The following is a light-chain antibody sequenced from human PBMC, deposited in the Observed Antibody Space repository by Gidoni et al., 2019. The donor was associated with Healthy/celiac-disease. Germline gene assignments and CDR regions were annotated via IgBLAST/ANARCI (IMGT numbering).Light chain of an antibody. CDR1: QSVSSSY. J-gene: IGKJ5*01. CDR2: GAS. CDR3: QQYGSSPPFT. Sequence: EIVLTQSPGTLSLSPGERATLSCRASQSVSSSYLAWYQQKPGQAHRLLIYGASSRATGIPDRCSGSGSGTDFTLTISRLEPEDFAVYYCQQYGSSPPFTFGQGTRLESK. V-gene: IGKV3-20*01.